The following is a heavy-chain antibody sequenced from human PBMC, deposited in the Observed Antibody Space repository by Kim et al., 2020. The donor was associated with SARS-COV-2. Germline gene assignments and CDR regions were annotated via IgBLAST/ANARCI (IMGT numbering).Heavy chain of an antibody. D-gene: IGHD1-26*01. CDR3: ARGGWSLDY. CDR1: GGSINSFY. J-gene: IGHJ4*02. CDR2: IYYSGTT. V-gene: IGHV4-59*01. Sequence: SETLSLTCTVFGGSINSFYWSWIRQPPGKRLEWIGYIYYSGTTNYNPSLKSRVTMSVDASRNQFSLKLSSVTTSDTAVYYCARGGWSLDYWGQGTLVTVSS.